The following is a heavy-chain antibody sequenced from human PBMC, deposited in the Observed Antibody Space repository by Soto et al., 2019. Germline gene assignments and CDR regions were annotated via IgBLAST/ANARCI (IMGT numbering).Heavy chain of an antibody. J-gene: IGHJ6*03. CDR1: GGSFSGYY. CDR2: INHSGST. D-gene: IGHD6-19*01. CDR3: AKVRKVAGLYYYYYMDV. V-gene: IGHV4-34*01. Sequence: SETLSLTCAVYGGSFSGYYWSWIRQPPGKGLEWIGEINHSGSTNYNPSLKSRFTISRDNSKNTLYLQMNSLRAEDTAVYYCAKVRKVAGLYYYYYMDVWGKGTTVTVSS.